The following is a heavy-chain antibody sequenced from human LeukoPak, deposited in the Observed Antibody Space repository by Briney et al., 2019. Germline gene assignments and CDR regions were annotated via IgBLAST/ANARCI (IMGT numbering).Heavy chain of an antibody. CDR2: ISSSGSTI. CDR3: AELGITMIGGV. Sequence: GGSLRLSCAASGFTFSSYEMNWVREAPGKGLEWFSYISSSGSTIYYADSVKGRFTISRDNAKNSLYLQMNSLRAEDTAVYYCAELGITMIGGVWGKGTTVTISS. D-gene: IGHD3-10*02. V-gene: IGHV3-48*03. J-gene: IGHJ6*04. CDR1: GFTFSSYE.